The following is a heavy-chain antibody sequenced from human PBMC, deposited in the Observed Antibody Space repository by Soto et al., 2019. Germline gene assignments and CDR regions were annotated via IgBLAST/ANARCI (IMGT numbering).Heavy chain of an antibody. V-gene: IGHV3-9*01. Sequence: EVQLVESGGGLVQPGRSLRLSCAASGFTFDDYAMHWVRQAPGKGLEWVSGISWNSGSIGYADSVKGRFTISRDNAKNSLYLQMNSLRAEDTALYYCAKDSSLQNWNSLSHWGQGTLVTVSS. J-gene: IGHJ4*02. D-gene: IGHD1-7*01. CDR1: GFTFDDYA. CDR3: AKDSSLQNWNSLSH. CDR2: ISWNSGSI.